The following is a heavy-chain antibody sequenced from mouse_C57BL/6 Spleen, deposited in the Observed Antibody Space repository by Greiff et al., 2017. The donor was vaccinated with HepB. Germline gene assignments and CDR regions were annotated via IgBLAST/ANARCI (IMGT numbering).Heavy chain of an antibody. D-gene: IGHD1-1*01. Sequence: QVQLQQSGPELVKPGASVKISCKASGYAFSSSWMNWVKQRPGKGLEWIGRIYPGDGDTNYNGKVKGKATLTADKSSSTAYMQLSSLTSEDSAVYFCASGSSSHWYFDVWGTGTTVTVSS. CDR3: ASGSSSHWYFDV. J-gene: IGHJ1*03. CDR2: IYPGDGDT. CDR1: GYAFSSSW. V-gene: IGHV1-82*01.